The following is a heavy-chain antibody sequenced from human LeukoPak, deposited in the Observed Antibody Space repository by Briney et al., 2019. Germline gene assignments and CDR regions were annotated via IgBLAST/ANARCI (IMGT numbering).Heavy chain of an antibody. V-gene: IGHV3-23*01. J-gene: IGHJ4*02. D-gene: IGHD3-10*01. CDR3: AKDPIGSGSPGGY. CDR2: IRISGGST. CDR1: GLTFSSYA. Sequence: GGSLRLSCAASGLTFSSYAMSWVRQAPGKGLEWVSGIRISGGSTYYAEPVKGRFTISRDNSKNTLYLQMNSLRAEDTAVYYCAKDPIGSGSPGGYWGQGTLVTVSS.